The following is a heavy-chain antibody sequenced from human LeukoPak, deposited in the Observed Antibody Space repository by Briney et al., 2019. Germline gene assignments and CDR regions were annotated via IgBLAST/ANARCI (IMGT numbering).Heavy chain of an antibody. Sequence: ASVKVSCKASGYTFTDSYIHWVRQAPGQGLEWMGRISPNSGGTNYAQKFQGRVTMTTDMSINTAYMELSSLGSDDTAVYYCARVDQGISGREWFDPWGQGTLVTVSS. D-gene: IGHD2-15*01. J-gene: IGHJ5*02. V-gene: IGHV1-2*06. CDR2: ISPNSGGT. CDR3: ARVDQGISGREWFDP. CDR1: GYTFTDSY.